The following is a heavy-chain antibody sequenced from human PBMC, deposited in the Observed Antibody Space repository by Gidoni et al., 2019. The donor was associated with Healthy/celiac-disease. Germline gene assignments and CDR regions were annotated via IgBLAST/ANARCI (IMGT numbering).Heavy chain of an antibody. CDR1: GFPFGSYG. D-gene: IGHD7-27*01. J-gene: IGHJ6*02. Sequence: QVQLVESGGGVVKPGGSLGLSVAAPGFPFGSYGMHWVRQAPGKGLEWVAVISYDGSNKYYADSVKGRFTISRDNSKNTLYLQMNSLRAEDTAVYYCAQRGNWGDVYYGMDVWGQGTTVTVSS. CDR2: ISYDGSNK. V-gene: IGHV3-30*03. CDR3: AQRGNWGDVYYGMDV.